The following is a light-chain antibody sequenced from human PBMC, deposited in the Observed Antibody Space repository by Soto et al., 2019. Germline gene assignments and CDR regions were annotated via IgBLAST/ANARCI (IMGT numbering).Light chain of an antibody. CDR3: QQRSNSIT. CDR2: DAS. Sequence: EIVMPQSPATLSVSPGEGATVSCRASQSVSSHLAWYQHKPGQAPRLLIYDASNRATGIPARFSGSGSVTYFTLTISSLEPEDFAVYFCQQRSNSITFAQGTRLEIK. CDR1: QSVSSH. V-gene: IGKV3-11*01. J-gene: IGKJ5*01.